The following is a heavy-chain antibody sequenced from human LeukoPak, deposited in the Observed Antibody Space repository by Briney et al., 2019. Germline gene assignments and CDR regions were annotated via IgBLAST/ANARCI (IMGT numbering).Heavy chain of an antibody. J-gene: IGHJ5*02. CDR3: ARHPIAEEPTLSGNWFDP. D-gene: IGHD6-13*01. CDR2: IYPGDSDT. CDR1: GYSFTSYW. V-gene: IGHV5-51*01. Sequence: GESLKISCKGSGYSFTSYWIGWVRQMPGKGLEWMGIIYPGDSDTRYSPSIQGQVTISADKSISTAYLQWSSLKASDTAMYYCARHPIAEEPTLSGNWFDPWGQGTLVTVSS.